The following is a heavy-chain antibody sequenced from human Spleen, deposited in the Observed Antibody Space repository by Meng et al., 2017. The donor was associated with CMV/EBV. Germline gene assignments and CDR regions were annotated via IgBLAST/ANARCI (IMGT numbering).Heavy chain of an antibody. Sequence: ASVKVSCKAPRNFFTRHAITWVRQAPGQGLEWMGWISADNQNTNLIQKFQGRITLTTDTYTSTDYMEPRSLRADDTAVYYCARVGDYGDFHDPFDYWGQGTLVTVSS. CDR3: ARVGDYGDFHDPFDY. J-gene: IGHJ4*02. CDR2: ISADNQNT. D-gene: IGHD4-17*01. V-gene: IGHV1-18*01. CDR1: RNFFTRHA.